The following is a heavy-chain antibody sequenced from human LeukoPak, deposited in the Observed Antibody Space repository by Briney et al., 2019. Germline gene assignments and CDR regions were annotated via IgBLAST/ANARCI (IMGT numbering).Heavy chain of an antibody. Sequence: ASVKVSCKASGYTFTSYGISWVRQAPGQGLERMGWISAYNGNTNYAQKLQGRVTMTTDTSTSTAYMELRSLRSDDTAVYYCARDGYGGRRSQGWFDPWGQGTLVTVSS. CDR3: ARDGYGGRRSQGWFDP. CDR2: ISAYNGNT. V-gene: IGHV1-18*01. CDR1: GYTFTSYG. D-gene: IGHD4-23*01. J-gene: IGHJ5*02.